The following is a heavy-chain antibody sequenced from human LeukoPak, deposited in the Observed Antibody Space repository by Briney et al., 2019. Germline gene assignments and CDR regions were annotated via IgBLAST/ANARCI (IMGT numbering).Heavy chain of an antibody. D-gene: IGHD6-19*01. Sequence: GGSLRLSCAASGFTFSSYSMNWVRQAPGKGLEWVSSISSSSSYIYYADSVRGRFTISRDNAKNSLYLQMNSLRAEDTAVYYVAAVAGTGDDYWGQGTLVTVSS. CDR3: AAVAGTGDDY. CDR1: GFTFSSYS. J-gene: IGHJ4*02. V-gene: IGHV3-21*01. CDR2: ISSSSSYI.